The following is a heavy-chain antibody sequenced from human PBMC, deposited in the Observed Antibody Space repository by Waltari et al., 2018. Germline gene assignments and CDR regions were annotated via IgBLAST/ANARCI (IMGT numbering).Heavy chain of an antibody. CDR1: GFPLTGFY. Sequence: QVQLVQSGAEVRRPGASMKVSCKTSGFPLTGFYIHWVRQAPGQGLQWMGRISPNNGGANFAQTFQGRVTMTRDTSINTAYMELSRLTFDDTAVYFCARRYIESTTDAFDIWGQGTMLTVSS. CDR3: ARRYIESTTDAFDI. V-gene: IGHV1-2*06. J-gene: IGHJ3*02. CDR2: ISPNNGGA. D-gene: IGHD2-2*02.